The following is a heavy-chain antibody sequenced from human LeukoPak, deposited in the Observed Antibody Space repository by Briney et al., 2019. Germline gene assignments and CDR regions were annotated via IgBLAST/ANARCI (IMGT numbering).Heavy chain of an antibody. CDR1: GFTFSSYE. CDR2: ISSSGRTI. CDR3: ARDLVVRGRWSWFDP. D-gene: IGHD3-10*01. J-gene: IGHJ5*02. V-gene: IGHV3-48*03. Sequence: PGGSLRLSCAASGFTFSSYEMNWFRQAPGKGLEWVSYISSSGRTIYYADSLKGRFTISRDNAKNSLYLQMNSLTAEDTAVYYCARDLVVRGRWSWFDPWGQGTLVTISS.